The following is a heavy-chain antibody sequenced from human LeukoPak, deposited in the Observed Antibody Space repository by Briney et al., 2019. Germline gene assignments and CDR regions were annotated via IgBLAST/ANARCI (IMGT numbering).Heavy chain of an antibody. CDR2: ISGSGYNT. CDR1: GFTFSSYA. Sequence: GGSLRLSCAASGFTFSSYAMRWVRQAPGKGLEWVSTISGSGYNTFYADSEKDRFIISRDNSKNTLYLQMSSLRAEDTAVYFCAKDLRGYCTNGVCSGMDIWGQGTTVTVSS. V-gene: IGHV3-23*01. J-gene: IGHJ6*02. CDR3: AKDLRGYCTNGVCSGMDI. D-gene: IGHD2-8*01.